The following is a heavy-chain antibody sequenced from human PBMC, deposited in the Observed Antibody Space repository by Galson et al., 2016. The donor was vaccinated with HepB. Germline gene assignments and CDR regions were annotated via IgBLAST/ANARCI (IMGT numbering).Heavy chain of an antibody. V-gene: IGHV3-15*01. CDR1: GFIFSDAW. J-gene: IGHJ4*02. CDR2: IKTKSDGEAT. Sequence: SLRLSCAASGFIFSDAWMSWVRQAPGKRLEWVGRIKTKSDGEATDFPAPVKGRFAISRDDSKNSLYLQMNSLKTEDTAIYYCTTDSGRYSYWGQGTLVTVSS. CDR3: TTDSGRYSY. D-gene: IGHD1-26*01.